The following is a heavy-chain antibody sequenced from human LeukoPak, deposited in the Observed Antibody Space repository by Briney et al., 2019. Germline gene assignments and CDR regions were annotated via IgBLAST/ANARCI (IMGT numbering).Heavy chain of an antibody. Sequence: SETLSLTCAVSGGSISTNNWWSWVRQPPGKGLEWIGEIYHGGSTNYNPSLKSRLTISVDKSKNQFSPNLSSVTAADTAIYYCARKRSVAGTGPFDYWGQGTLVTVSS. CDR3: ARKRSVAGTGPFDY. D-gene: IGHD6-19*01. J-gene: IGHJ4*02. CDR1: GGSISTNNW. CDR2: IYHGGST. V-gene: IGHV4-4*02.